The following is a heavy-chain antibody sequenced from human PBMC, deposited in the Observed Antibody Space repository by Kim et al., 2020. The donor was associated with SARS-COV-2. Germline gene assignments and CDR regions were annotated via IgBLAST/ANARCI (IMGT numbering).Heavy chain of an antibody. CDR2: INPNSGGT. CDR1: GYTFTGYY. CDR3: AREKSAGYYYGSGSYYIGPYFDY. V-gene: IGHV1-2*02. D-gene: IGHD3-10*01. Sequence: ASVKVSCKASGYTFTGYYMHWVRQAPGQGLEWMGWINPNSGGTNYAQKFQGRVTMTRDTSISTAYMELSRLRSDDTAVYYCAREKSAGYYYGSGSYYIGPYFDYWGQGTLVTVSS. J-gene: IGHJ4*02.